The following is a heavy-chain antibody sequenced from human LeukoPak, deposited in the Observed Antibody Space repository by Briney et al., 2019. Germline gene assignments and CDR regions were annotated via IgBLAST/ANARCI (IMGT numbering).Heavy chain of an antibody. CDR3: AKVIQPGYCSGGSCPTGDY. CDR2: ISGSGGST. Sequence: PGGSLRLSCAASGFTVRSSYMSWVRQAPGKGLEWVSAISGSGGSTYYADSVKGRFTISRDNSKNTLYLQMNSLRAEDTAVYYCAKVIQPGYCSGGSCPTGDYWGQGTLVTVSS. J-gene: IGHJ4*02. D-gene: IGHD2-15*01. V-gene: IGHV3-23*01. CDR1: GFTVRSSY.